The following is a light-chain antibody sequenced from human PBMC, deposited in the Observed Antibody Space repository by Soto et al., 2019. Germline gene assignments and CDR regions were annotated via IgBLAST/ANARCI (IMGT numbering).Light chain of an antibody. V-gene: IGKV3-15*01. CDR1: QSVSSN. CDR2: GAS. CDR3: HEYNNRPLT. J-gene: IGKJ4*01. Sequence: EIVMTQSPATLSASPGERATLSCRASQSVSSNLAWYQQKPGQAPRLLIYGASTSATGIPARFSGSGSGTDFTLTISSLPSEDFAVYYCHEYNNRPLTFGGGTKVEIK.